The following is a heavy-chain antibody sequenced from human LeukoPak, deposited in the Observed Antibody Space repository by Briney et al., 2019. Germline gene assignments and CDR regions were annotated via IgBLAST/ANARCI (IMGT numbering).Heavy chain of an antibody. CDR2: IYYSGST. D-gene: IGHD3-10*01. Sequence: SETLSLTCTVSGGSISSYYWSWIRQPPGKGLEWIGYIYYSGSTNYNPSLKSRVTISVDTSKNQFSLKLSSVTAADTAVYYCASGYFYGSESLNGMDVWGQGTTDTVSS. CDR3: ASGYFYGSESLNGMDV. J-gene: IGHJ6*02. V-gene: IGHV4-59*08. CDR1: GGSISSYY.